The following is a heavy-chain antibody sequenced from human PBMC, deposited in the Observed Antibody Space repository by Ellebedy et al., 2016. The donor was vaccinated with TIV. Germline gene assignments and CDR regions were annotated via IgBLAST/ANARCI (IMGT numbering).Heavy chain of an antibody. CDR3: GKSSSLWSGPNY. J-gene: IGHJ4*02. CDR1: GSTFDDYA. V-gene: IGHV3-9*01. CDR2: INWNSGIT. Sequence: SLKISXAVSGSTFDDYAVHWVRQAPGKGLEWVSGINWNSGITTYADSVKGRFTVSRGNAKNSLYLQMNSLRAEDTAFYYCGKSSSLWSGPNYWGQGTLVTVSS. D-gene: IGHD3-3*01.